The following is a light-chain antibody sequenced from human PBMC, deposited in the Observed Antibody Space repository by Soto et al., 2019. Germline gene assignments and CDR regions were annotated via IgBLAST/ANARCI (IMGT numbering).Light chain of an antibody. Sequence: DIVMTQSPATLSVSPGERATLSCRASQSINTNLAWYQQKPGQAPRLLIYGASTRATVIPARFSGSGSGTEFTLTISGLQADDFAVYYCQQYHHWPPKVTFGPGNRVDI. J-gene: IGKJ3*01. CDR2: GAS. CDR1: QSINTN. V-gene: IGKV3-15*01. CDR3: QQYHHWPPKVT.